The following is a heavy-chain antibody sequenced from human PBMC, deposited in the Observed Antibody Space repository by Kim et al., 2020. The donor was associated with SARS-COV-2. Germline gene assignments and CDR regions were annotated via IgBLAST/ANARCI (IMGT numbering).Heavy chain of an antibody. CDR3: ARVGVGSWFDP. Sequence: SETLSLTCTVSGGSISSGGYYWSWIRQHPGKGLEWIGYIYYSGSTYYNPSLKSRVTISVDTSKNQFSLKLSSVTAADTAVYYCARVGVGSWFDPWGQGTLVTVSS. CDR1: GGSISSGGYY. V-gene: IGHV4-31*03. CDR2: IYYSGST. J-gene: IGHJ5*02. D-gene: IGHD2-15*01.